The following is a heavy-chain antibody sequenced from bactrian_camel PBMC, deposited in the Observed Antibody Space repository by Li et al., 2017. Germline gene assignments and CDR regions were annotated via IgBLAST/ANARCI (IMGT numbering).Heavy chain of an antibody. CDR2: IATGSGNT. Sequence: HVQLVESGGGSVQAGGSLRLSCAASGYTYNRNCMAWFRQAPGKECEGVARIATGSGNTYYADSVKGRFTISQDNAKNTVYLQMNSLKPEDPAMYYCAARGPYCYTKLSVRDFTYWGQGTQVTVS. CDR1: GYTYNRNC. D-gene: IGHD2*01. V-gene: IGHV3S1*01. CDR3: AARGPYCYTKLSVRDFTY. J-gene: IGHJ6*01.